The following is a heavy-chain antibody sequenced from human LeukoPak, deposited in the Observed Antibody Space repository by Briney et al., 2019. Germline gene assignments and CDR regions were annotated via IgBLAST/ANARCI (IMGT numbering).Heavy chain of an antibody. V-gene: IGHV3-74*01. Sequence: PGGALRLSCAASGFTFSSYWMHWVRQAPGKGLVWVSRINSDGSSTSYADSVKGRFTISRDNAKNTLYLQMNSLRAEDTAVYYCARVNHMAAAIDYWGQGTLVTVSS. D-gene: IGHD6-13*01. CDR2: INSDGSST. CDR3: ARVNHMAAAIDY. CDR1: GFTFSSYW. J-gene: IGHJ4*02.